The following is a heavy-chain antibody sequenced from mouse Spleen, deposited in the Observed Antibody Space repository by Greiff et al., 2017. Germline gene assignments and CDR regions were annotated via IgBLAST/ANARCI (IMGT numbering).Heavy chain of an antibody. CDR3: ARGRLLLDY. V-gene: IGHV1-19*01. D-gene: IGHD2-3*01. Sequence: VQLQQSGPVLVKPGASVKMSCKASGYTFTDYYMTWVKQSHGKSLEWIGVINPYNGGTSYNQKFKGKATLTVDKSSSTAYMELNSLTSEDSAVYYCARGRLLLDYWGQGTTLTVSS. J-gene: IGHJ2*01. CDR1: GYTFTDYY. CDR2: INPYNGGT.